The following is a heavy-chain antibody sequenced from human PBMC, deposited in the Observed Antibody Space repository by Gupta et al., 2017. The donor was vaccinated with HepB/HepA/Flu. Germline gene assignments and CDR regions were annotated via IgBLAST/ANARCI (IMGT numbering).Heavy chain of an antibody. Sequence: QVHLVQSGAEVKKPGASVKVSCKASGYTFTNNDLNWVRQATGQGLEWMGWMSPSSGNTGYAQKFQGRVTISRNSSISTAYMELNSLRSEDTAVYYCARALGGSYPLDYWGQGTLVTVSS. CDR2: MSPSSGNT. CDR1: GYTFTNND. CDR3: ARALGGSYPLDY. D-gene: IGHD1-26*01. V-gene: IGHV1-8*03. J-gene: IGHJ4*02.